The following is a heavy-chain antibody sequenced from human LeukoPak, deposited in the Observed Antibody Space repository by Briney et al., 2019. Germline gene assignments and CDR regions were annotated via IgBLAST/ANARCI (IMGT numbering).Heavy chain of an antibody. J-gene: IGHJ4*02. V-gene: IGHV1-24*01. D-gene: IGHD3-22*01. Sequence: GASVKVSCKVSGYNLTELSMHWVRQAPGKGLEWMGGFDPEDGETIYAQKFQGRVTMTEDTSTDTAYMELNSLRVEDTAVYFCTTEYNFNYYDSSGYYYWGQGTLVTVSS. CDR1: GYNLTELS. CDR2: FDPEDGET. CDR3: TTEYNFNYYDSSGYYY.